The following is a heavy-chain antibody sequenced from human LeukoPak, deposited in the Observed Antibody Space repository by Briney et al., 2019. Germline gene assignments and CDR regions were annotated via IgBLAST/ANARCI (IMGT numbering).Heavy chain of an antibody. CDR2: IIPIFGSA. CDR1: GGTFSSYA. Sequence: ASVKVSCEASGGTFSSYAISWVRQAPGQGLEWMGGIIPIFGSANYAQKFQGRVTITTDESTSTAYMELSSLRSEDTAVYYCARDRLDIVPSGYYYYYDMDVWGKGTTVTVSS. J-gene: IGHJ6*03. V-gene: IGHV1-69*05. CDR3: ARDRLDIVPSGYYYYYDMDV. D-gene: IGHD2-2*03.